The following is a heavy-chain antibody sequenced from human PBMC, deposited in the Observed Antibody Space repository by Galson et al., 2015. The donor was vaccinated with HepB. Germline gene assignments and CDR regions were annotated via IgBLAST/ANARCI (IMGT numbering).Heavy chain of an antibody. CDR1: GFTFGSYA. D-gene: IGHD4-23*01. CDR2: ISGSGGST. J-gene: IGHJ3*02. Sequence: SLRLSCAASGFTFGSYAMSWVRQAPGKGLEWVSAISGSGGSTYYADSVKGRFTISRDNSKNTLYLQMNSLRAEDTAVYYCVKERAGGRWLDPFDIWGQGTMVTVSS. CDR3: VKERAGGRWLDPFDI. V-gene: IGHV3-23*01.